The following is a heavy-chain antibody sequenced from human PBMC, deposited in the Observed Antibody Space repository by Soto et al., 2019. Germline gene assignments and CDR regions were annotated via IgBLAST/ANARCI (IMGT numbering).Heavy chain of an antibody. J-gene: IGHJ5*02. V-gene: IGHV3-23*01. CDR3: AKAHVLLWFGELLTDLNWFDP. Sequence: GGSLRLSCAASGFTFSSYAMSWVRQAPGKGLEWVSAISSSGGSTYYADSVKGRFTISRDNSKNTLYLQMNSLRAEDTAVYYCAKAHVLLWFGELLTDLNWFDPWGQGTLVTVSS. CDR1: GFTFSSYA. CDR2: ISSSGGST. D-gene: IGHD3-10*01.